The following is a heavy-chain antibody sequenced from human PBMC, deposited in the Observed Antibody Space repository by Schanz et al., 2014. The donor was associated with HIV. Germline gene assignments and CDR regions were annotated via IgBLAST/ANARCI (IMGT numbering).Heavy chain of an antibody. D-gene: IGHD3-22*01. Sequence: QVRLAQSRAEVKRPGASVTVSCMAVGSTFPDLDINWVRQAAGQGLEWMAWINPNSGGTNYAQKFQGRVTMTRDTSISTAYMELRRLRYDDTAVYYCAMGPDYYDSSAYYRVGLWYFDLWGRGTLVTVSS. J-gene: IGHJ2*01. CDR3: AMGPDYYDSSAYYRVGLWYFDL. CDR2: INPNSGGT. CDR1: GSTFPDLD. V-gene: IGHV1-2*02.